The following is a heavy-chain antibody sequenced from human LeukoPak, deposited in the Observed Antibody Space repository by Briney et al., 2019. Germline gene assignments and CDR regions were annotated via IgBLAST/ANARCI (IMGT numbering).Heavy chain of an antibody. CDR2: IYYSGST. CDR3: ARGSTGAAKPYYYYYMDV. V-gene: IGHV4-61*01. J-gene: IGHJ6*03. CDR1: GGSISSGSYY. D-gene: IGHD1-26*01. Sequence: PSETLSLTCTVSGGSISSGSYYWSWIRQPPGKGLEWIGYIYYSGSTNYNPSLKSRVTISVDTSKNQFSLKLSSVTAADTAVYYCARGSTGAAKPYYYYYMDVWGKATTVTVSS.